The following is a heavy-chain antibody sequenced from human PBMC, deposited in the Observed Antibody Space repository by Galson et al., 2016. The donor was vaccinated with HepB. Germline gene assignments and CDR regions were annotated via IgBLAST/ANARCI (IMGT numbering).Heavy chain of an antibody. CDR2: IMPIFGSG. J-gene: IGHJ4*02. V-gene: IGHV1-69*13. D-gene: IGHD2-2*01. Sequence: SVKVSCKASGGTLSSYAISWVRQAPGQGLEWVGGIMPIFGSGQYAQRFQGRVTITADESTNTAYMELNSLRSEDTAMYYCVGQMWGYCSSDTCHPGSEFDYWGQGTLVTVSS. CDR3: VGQMWGYCSSDTCHPGSEFDY. CDR1: GGTLSSYA.